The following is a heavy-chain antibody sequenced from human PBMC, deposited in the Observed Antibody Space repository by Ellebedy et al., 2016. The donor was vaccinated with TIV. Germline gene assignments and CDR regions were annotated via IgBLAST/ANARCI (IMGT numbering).Heavy chain of an antibody. V-gene: IGHV3-7*03. CDR2: IQQDGSEK. CDR3: ARGWRPYYNYYYAMDV. J-gene: IGHJ6*02. CDR1: GFTFSLYW. Sequence: GESLKISXAASGFTFSLYWMTWVRQAPGRGLEWVANIQQDGSEKYYVDSVKGRFSISRDNAKNSLYLRMDSLRAEDTAVYYCARGWRPYYNYYYAMDVWGQGTTVTVSS. D-gene: IGHD2-15*01.